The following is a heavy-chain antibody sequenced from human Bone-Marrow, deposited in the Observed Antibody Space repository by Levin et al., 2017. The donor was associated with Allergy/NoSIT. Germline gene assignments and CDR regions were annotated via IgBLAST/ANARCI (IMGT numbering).Heavy chain of an antibody. J-gene: IGHJ3*02. Sequence: RAGGSLRLSCAASGFTFKNYAMHWVRQVPGKGLEWVSGNNWKSDTIDYADSVKGRFTISRDNAKNFLFLQMNSLRPEDTALYYCTRRDCGGDCLRAFDIWGHGTMVTVSS. CDR1: GFTFKNYA. CDR3: TRRDCGGDCLRAFDI. V-gene: IGHV3-9*01. CDR2: NNWKSDTI. D-gene: IGHD2-21*02.